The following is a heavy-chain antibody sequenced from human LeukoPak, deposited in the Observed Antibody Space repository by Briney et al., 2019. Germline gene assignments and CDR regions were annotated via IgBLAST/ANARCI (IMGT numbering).Heavy chain of an antibody. Sequence: GRSLRLSCSASGFIFSDYGMHWVRQAPGKGLEWVAFIRYDGSNKYYADSVKGRFTISRDNSKNTLYLQMNSLRAEDTAVYYCASLVVPARSGNWFDPWGQGTLVTVSS. J-gene: IGHJ5*02. CDR3: ASLVVPARSGNWFDP. CDR1: GFIFSDYG. D-gene: IGHD2-2*01. CDR2: IRYDGSNK. V-gene: IGHV3-30*02.